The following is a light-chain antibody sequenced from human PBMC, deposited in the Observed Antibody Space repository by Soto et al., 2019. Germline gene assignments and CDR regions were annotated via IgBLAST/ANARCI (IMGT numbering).Light chain of an antibody. V-gene: IGLV1-44*01. J-gene: IGLJ3*02. CDR3: AAWDDSLNGLV. CDR2: RSS. CDR1: SSNIGSNT. Sequence: QSVLTQPPSASGTPGQRVTISCSGSSSNIGSNTVDWYQHLPGTAPRLLIYRSSHRPSGVPDRFSGSESGTSASLAISGLQSDDEAYYDCAAWDDSLNGLVFGGGTKLTVL.